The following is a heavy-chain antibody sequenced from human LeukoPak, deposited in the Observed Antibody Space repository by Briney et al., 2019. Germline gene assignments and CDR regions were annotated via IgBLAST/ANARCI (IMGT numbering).Heavy chain of an antibody. J-gene: IGHJ4*02. CDR1: GFTFSNYW. D-gene: IGHD1-1*01. Sequence: GGSLRLSCAASGFTFSNYWMNWVRQAPGKGLEWVANIKEDGSEKIYVDSVKGRFTISRDNSKNSLYLQINNLRAEDTVVYYCTRNRGTDYWGQGTLVTVSS. CDR3: TRNRGTDY. V-gene: IGHV3-7*01. CDR2: IKEDGSEK.